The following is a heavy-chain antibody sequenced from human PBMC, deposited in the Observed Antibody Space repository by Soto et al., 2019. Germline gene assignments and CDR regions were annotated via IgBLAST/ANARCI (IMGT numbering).Heavy chain of an antibody. D-gene: IGHD3-10*01. CDR2: IYQSEST. V-gene: IGHV4-59*12. J-gene: IGHJ5*02. Sequence: SETLSLTCTFSSGSISSSYWSWIRQPPRKGLEWIGYIYQSESTHYNPSLKSRVTISVDKSKNQFSLKLTSVTAADTAVYYCARRPVILLWFGEGWFDPWGQGTLVTVSS. CDR3: ARRPVILLWFGEGWFDP. CDR1: SGSISSSY.